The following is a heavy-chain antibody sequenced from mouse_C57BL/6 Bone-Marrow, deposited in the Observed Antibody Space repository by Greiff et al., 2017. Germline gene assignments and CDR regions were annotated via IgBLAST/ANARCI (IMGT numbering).Heavy chain of an antibody. CDR2: FDPENGDT. J-gene: IGHJ3*01. V-gene: IGHV14-4*01. D-gene: IGHD1-1*01. Sequence: VQLQQSGAELVRPGASVKLSCTASGFNIKDDYMHWVKQRPEQGLEWIGWFDPENGDTEYASKFQGKATITADTSSNTAYLQLSSLTSEDSAVYCCTRDYGSSYPALVAYWGQGTMVTVSA. CDR1: GFNIKDDY. CDR3: TRDYGSSYPALVAY.